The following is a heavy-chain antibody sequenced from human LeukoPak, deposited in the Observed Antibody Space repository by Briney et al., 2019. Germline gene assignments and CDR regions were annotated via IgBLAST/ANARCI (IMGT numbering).Heavy chain of an antibody. CDR1: GGSISSGGYY. CDR3: ARAVAGLEAAY. J-gene: IGHJ4*02. V-gene: IGHV4-31*03. Sequence: SETLSLTCTVSGGSISSGGYYWSWIRQHPGKGLEWYRYIYYSGSTYYNPSLKRRVTISVDTSKNPVSLKLSSVTAADPAVYYWARAVAGLEAAYWGQGTLVTVSS. D-gene: IGHD6-19*01. CDR2: IYYSGST.